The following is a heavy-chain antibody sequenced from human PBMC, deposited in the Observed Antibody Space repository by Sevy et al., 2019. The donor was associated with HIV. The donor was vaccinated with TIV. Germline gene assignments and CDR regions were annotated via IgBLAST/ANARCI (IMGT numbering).Heavy chain of an antibody. CDR2: ISGTGSTI. Sequence: GGSLRLSCAASGFTFSSSIINWVRQAPGKGLEWDSSISGTGSTIYYADSVNGRFTISRDNAKNSLYLQMHSLRDEDTAVYYCARSDYGDYVGWFDPWGQGTLVTVSS. CDR3: ARSDYGDYVGWFDP. D-gene: IGHD4-17*01. J-gene: IGHJ5*02. V-gene: IGHV3-48*02. CDR1: GFTFSSSI.